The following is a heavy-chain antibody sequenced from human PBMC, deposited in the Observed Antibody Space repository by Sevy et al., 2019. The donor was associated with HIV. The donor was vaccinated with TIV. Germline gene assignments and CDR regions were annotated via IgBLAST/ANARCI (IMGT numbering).Heavy chain of an antibody. Sequence: GGSLRLSCGVSGFTFSSYAMSWVRQAPGKGLEWVSGISGSGGSTYYADSVKGRITISRDNSKNTLYLQMTSLRAEDTAVYYCAKEGFGYNYDSSGNLDYWGQGTLVTVSS. CDR2: ISGSGGST. CDR1: GFTFSSYA. V-gene: IGHV3-23*01. J-gene: IGHJ4*02. D-gene: IGHD3-22*01. CDR3: AKEGFGYNYDSSGNLDY.